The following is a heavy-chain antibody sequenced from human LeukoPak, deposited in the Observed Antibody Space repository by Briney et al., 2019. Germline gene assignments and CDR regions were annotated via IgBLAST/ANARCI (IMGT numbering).Heavy chain of an antibody. Sequence: ASVKVSCKASGYTFTSYDINWVRQATGQGLEWMGWMNPNSGNTGYAQKFQGRVTMTRNTSISTAYMELSSLRSEDTAVYYCARSLPAAVYYYYYMDVWGQGTLVTVSS. CDR3: ARSLPAAVYYYYYMDV. D-gene: IGHD2-2*01. J-gene: IGHJ6*03. CDR2: MNPNSGNT. V-gene: IGHV1-8*01. CDR1: GYTFTSYD.